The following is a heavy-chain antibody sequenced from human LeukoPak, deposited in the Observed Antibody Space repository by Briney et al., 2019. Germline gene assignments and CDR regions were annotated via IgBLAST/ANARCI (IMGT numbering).Heavy chain of an antibody. D-gene: IGHD5-12*01. CDR1: GFTFSNYW. J-gene: IGHJ4*02. CDR3: TTIRPDY. V-gene: IGHV3-74*01. CDR2: IKTDESNT. Sequence: GGSLRLSCAASGFTFSNYWMHWVRQAPGKGLVWVARIKTDESNTDYADSVKGRFTISRDNAKNTLYLQMNSLKADDAAVYYCTTIRPDYWGQGTLVTVSS.